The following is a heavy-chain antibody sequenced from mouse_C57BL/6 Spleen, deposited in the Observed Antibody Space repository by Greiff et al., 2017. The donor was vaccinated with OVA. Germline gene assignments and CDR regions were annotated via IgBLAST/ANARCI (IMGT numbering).Heavy chain of an antibody. V-gene: IGHV1-72*01. J-gene: IGHJ1*03. D-gene: IGHD2-1*01. CDR2: IDPNSGGT. CDR1: GYTFTSYW. CDR3: ACYGNYWCFDV. Sequence: QVQLKQPGAELVKPGASVKLSCKASGYTFTSYWMHWVKQRPGRGLEWIGRIDPNSGGTKYNEKFKSKATLTVDKPSSTAYMQLSSLTSEDSAVYYCACYGNYWCFDVWGTGTTVTVSS.